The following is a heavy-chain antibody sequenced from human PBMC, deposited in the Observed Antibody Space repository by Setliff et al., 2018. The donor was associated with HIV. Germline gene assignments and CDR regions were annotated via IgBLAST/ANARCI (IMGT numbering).Heavy chain of an antibody. CDR3: ARDGGGPGDYYYYYMDV. Sequence: ASVKVSCKASGYTFTDYYMHWVRQAPGQGLEWMGWINPKSGGTNSALKFQGRVTMTRDTSISTAYMELSRLRSDDTAVYYCARDGGGPGDYYYYYMDVCAKRDHGHRLL. CDR2: INPKSGGT. J-gene: IGHJ6*03. D-gene: IGHD3-16*01. V-gene: IGHV1-2*02. CDR1: GYTFTDYY.